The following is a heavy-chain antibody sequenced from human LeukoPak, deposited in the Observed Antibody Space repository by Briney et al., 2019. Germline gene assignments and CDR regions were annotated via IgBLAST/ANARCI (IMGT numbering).Heavy chain of an antibody. CDR1: GGSSSSYY. J-gene: IGHJ4*02. V-gene: IGHV4-4*07. D-gene: IGHD5-18*01. CDR3: AREEDTAKEL. Sequence: PSETLSLTSTGSGGSSSSYYWSWIRQPDRKGLKWIGRIYNSGSTNYNPSLKSRVTMSVDTSKNQFSLKLSSVTAADTAVYYCAREEDTAKELWGQGTLVTVSS. CDR2: IYNSGST.